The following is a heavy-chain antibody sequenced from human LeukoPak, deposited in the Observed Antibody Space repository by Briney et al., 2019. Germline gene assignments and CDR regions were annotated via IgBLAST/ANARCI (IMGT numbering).Heavy chain of an antibody. CDR2: IGASSSYT. V-gene: IGHV3-11*03. D-gene: IGHD6-13*01. Sequence: GGSLRLSCVVSGIPLSDYYMNWIRQTPEKGLEWISYIGASSSYTDYADSVKGRFTISRDNAQNALFLQMNRLRVEDTAVFYFAAGTAADYWGQGTQVTVSS. CDR3: AAGTAADY. J-gene: IGHJ4*02. CDR1: GIPLSDYY.